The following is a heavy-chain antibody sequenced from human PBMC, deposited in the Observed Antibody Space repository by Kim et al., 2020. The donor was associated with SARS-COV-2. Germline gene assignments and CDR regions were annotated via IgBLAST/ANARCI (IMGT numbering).Heavy chain of an antibody. CDR1: GFTFSDYY. V-gene: IGHV3-11*01. D-gene: IGHD3-22*01. Sequence: GGSLRLSCAASGFTFSDYYMSWIRQAPGKGLEWVSYISSSGGTIYYADSVKGRFTISRDNAKNSLYLQMNSLRAEDTAVYYCARDRVITYYYDSSGYPTPTYGMDVWGQGTTVTVSS. J-gene: IGHJ6*02. CDR2: ISSSGGTI. CDR3: ARDRVITYYYDSSGYPTPTYGMDV.